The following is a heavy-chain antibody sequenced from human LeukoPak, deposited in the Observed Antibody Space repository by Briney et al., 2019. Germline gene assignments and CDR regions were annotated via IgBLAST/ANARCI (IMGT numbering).Heavy chain of an antibody. CDR2: INYSGST. CDR3: ARVHSSGWYGDWFDP. Sequence: PSETLSLTCIVSGGSISSSTYYWGWIRQPPGKGPEWIGSINYSGSTYFNPSLKSQVTISVDTSKNQFSLKVNSVTAADTAVYYCARVHSSGWYGDWFDPWGQGTLVTVSS. J-gene: IGHJ5*02. V-gene: IGHV4-39*01. CDR1: GGSISSSTYY. D-gene: IGHD6-19*01.